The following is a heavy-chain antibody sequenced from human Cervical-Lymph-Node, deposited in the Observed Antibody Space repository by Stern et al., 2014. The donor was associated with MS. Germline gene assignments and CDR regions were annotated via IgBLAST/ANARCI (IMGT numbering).Heavy chain of an antibody. Sequence: VQLVESGGGVVQPGRSLRLTCTVSGFTFSSYGMHWVRQAPGKGLEWVSGISYDGSDTNYAESVKGRFTITRDNTKNTLYLEMRRLRREDTAVYYCVKRGITEVRGVRLGDYWGPGTLVIVSS. V-gene: IGHV3-30*18. CDR2: ISYDGSDT. J-gene: IGHJ4*02. CDR3: VKRGITEVRGVRLGDY. D-gene: IGHD3-10*01. CDR1: GFTFSSYG.